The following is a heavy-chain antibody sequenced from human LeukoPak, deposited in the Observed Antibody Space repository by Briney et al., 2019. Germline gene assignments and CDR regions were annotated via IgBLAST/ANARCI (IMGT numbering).Heavy chain of an antibody. D-gene: IGHD1-1*01. Sequence: GASVKVSCKASGYTFTGYYMHWVRQAPGQGLEWMGWINPNSGGTNYAQKFQGRVTMTRDTSISTAYMELSRLRSDDTAVYYCARGLLRGTGTPGYWGQGTLVTVSS. CDR3: ARGLLRGTGTPGY. J-gene: IGHJ4*02. CDR1: GYTFTGYY. V-gene: IGHV1-2*02. CDR2: INPNSGGT.